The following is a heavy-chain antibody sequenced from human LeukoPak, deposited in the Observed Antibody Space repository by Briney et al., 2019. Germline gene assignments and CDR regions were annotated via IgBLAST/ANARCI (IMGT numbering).Heavy chain of an antibody. D-gene: IGHD6-13*01. V-gene: IGHV3-23*01. CDR1: GFTFSSYA. Sequence: PGGSLRLSCAASGFTFSSYAMSWVRQTPGKGLEWVSAISGSGGSTYYADSVKGRVTISRDNSKNTLYLQMNSLRAEDTAVYYCAKGAAAAGERLYYYYGMDVWGKGTTVTVSS. CDR2: ISGSGGST. J-gene: IGHJ6*04. CDR3: AKGAAAAGERLYYYYGMDV.